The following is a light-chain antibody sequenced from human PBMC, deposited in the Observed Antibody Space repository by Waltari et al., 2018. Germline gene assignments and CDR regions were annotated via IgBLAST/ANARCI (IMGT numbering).Light chain of an antibody. Sequence: QSALTQPASVSGSPGQSITISCTGASSDIGRYNLVSWYQQHPGQAPKLMVYDVFYRPSGVSNRFSASKSGNTASLTISGLQAEDEADYYCCSYAGSYTWVFGGGTKLTVL. CDR3: CSYAGSYTWV. CDR1: SSDIGRYNL. V-gene: IGLV2-23*02. J-gene: IGLJ3*02. CDR2: DVF.